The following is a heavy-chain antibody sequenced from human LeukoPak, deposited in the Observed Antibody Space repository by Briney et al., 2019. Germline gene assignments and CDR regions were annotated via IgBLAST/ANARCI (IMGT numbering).Heavy chain of an antibody. J-gene: IGHJ6*02. D-gene: IGHD6-19*01. CDR1: GGTFSSYA. CDR3: ARAVAGAAYYYYYGMDV. V-gene: IGHV1-69*04. Sequence: SVKVSCKASGGTFSSYAISWVRQAPGQGLEWMGRIIPILGIANYAQKFQGRVTITADKSTSTAYMELSSLRSEDTAVYYCARAVAGAAYYYYYGMDVWGQGTTVTVSS. CDR2: IIPILGIA.